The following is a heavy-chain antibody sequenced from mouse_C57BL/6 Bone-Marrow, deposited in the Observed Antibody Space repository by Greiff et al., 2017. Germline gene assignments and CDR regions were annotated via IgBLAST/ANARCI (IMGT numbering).Heavy chain of an antibody. V-gene: IGHV8-8*01. CDR1: GFSLSTFGMG. CDR3: ARIEEEDITTVVAPFAY. CDR2: IWWDDDK. D-gene: IGHD1-1*01. J-gene: IGHJ3*01. Sequence: QVTLKESGPGILQPSQTLSLTCPFFGFSLSTFGMGVGWIRPPSGKGLEWLAHIWWDDDKHHNPALKRRLTTSMDTSKNQVFLKIANVDTADTATYYCARIEEEDITTVVAPFAYWGQGTLVTVSA.